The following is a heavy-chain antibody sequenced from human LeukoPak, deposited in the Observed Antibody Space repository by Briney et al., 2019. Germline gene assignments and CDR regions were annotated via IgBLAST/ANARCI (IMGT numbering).Heavy chain of an antibody. V-gene: IGHV1-2*02. CDR1: GYTFTGYY. CDR2: INPNSGGT. CDR3: ARGAMFENYGIAVAGKCRPYYYYMDV. J-gene: IGHJ6*03. Sequence: GASVKVSCKASGYTFTGYYMHWVRQAPGQGLEWMGWINPNSGGTNYAQKFQGRVTMTRDTSISTAYMELSRLRSDDTAVYYCARGAMFENYGIAVAGKCRPYYYYMDVWGKGTTVTVCS. D-gene: IGHD6-19*01.